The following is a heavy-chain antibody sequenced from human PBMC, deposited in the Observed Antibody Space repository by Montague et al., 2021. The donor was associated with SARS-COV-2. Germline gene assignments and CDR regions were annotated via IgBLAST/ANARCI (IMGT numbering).Heavy chain of an antibody. D-gene: IGHD1-1*01. CDR2: IDYHDGVNK. CDR3: AKGAWNDY. V-gene: IGHV3-23*03. Sequence: FLRLSCAASGFTFSHSAMNWVRQAPGKGLEWASTIDYHDGVNKHYAESVEGRFTISRGNSKNTSYLQMNSLRAEDTAVCYCAKGAWNDYWGQGTLVTVSS. J-gene: IGHJ4*02. CDR1: GFTFSHSA.